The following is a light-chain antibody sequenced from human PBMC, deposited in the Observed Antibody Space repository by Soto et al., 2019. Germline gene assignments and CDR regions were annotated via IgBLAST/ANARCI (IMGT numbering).Light chain of an antibody. CDR2: GAS. CDR3: QQYGSSPRTT. J-gene: IGKJ1*01. Sequence: EIVLTQSPATLSSFPGDRVTLSCRASQYINTRLAWYQHRPGQAPRLLIYGASGRATGIPDRFSGSGSGTDFTLTISGLEPEDFAVYYCQQYGSSPRTTFGQGTKVDIK. V-gene: IGKV3-20*01. CDR1: QYINTR.